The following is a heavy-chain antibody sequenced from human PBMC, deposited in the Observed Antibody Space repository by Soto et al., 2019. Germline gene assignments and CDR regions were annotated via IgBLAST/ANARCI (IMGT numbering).Heavy chain of an antibody. V-gene: IGHV3-23*01. CDR2: IGGSGAPT. J-gene: IGHJ4*02. CDR3: ASKLTFGSSSDY. CDR1: GFTFSNYA. D-gene: IGHD3-10*01. Sequence: EVQLLESGGGLVQPGGSLRLSCAASGFTFSNYAMNWVRQAPGKGLEWVSTIGGSGAPTYYADSVRGRFTISRDNSKNTLYLQMNSLRDEDTAVYFCASKLTFGSSSDYWGQGTLVIVSS.